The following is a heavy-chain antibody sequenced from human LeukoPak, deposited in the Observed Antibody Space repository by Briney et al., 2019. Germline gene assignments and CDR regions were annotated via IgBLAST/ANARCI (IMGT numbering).Heavy chain of an antibody. J-gene: IGHJ4*02. Sequence: QSGGSLRLSCAASGFTFSSYAMSWVRQAPGKGLEWVSAISGSGGSTYYADSVKGRFTISRDNSKNTLYLQMNSLRAEDTAVYYCAKTPKYDFWSGYYPPPLIFDYWGQGTLVTVSS. CDR1: GFTFSSYA. D-gene: IGHD3-3*01. CDR2: ISGSGGST. V-gene: IGHV3-23*01. CDR3: AKTPKYDFWSGYYPPPLIFDY.